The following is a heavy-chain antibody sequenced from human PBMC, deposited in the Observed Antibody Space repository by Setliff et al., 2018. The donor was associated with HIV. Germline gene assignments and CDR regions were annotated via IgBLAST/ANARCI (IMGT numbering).Heavy chain of an antibody. Sequence: GGSLRLSCAASGFTFSVSAMHWVRQASGKGLEWVGRIRSKTNNYATEYAASVKGRFTISRDDSKNTAYLQMNSLKTEDKAVYYCSGWKGDYYDSSGVNGYWGQGTLVTVSS. D-gene: IGHD3-22*01. V-gene: IGHV3-73*01. CDR3: SGWKGDYYDSSGVNGY. CDR2: IRSKTNNYAT. CDR1: GFTFSVSA. J-gene: IGHJ4*02.